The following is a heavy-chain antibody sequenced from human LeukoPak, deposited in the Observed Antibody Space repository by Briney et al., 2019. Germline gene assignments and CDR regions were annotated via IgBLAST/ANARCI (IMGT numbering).Heavy chain of an antibody. CDR1: GFTFSDYY. CDR3: ARRMVRGVIYYYGMDV. V-gene: IGHV3-11*01. CDR2: ISSSGSTI. D-gene: IGHD3-10*01. J-gene: IGHJ6*02. Sequence: GGSLRLSCAASGFTFSDYYMSWIRQAPGKGLEWVSYISSSGSTIYYADSVKGRFTISRDNAKNSLYLQMNILRAEDTAVYYCARRMVRGVIYYYGMDVWGQGTTVTASS.